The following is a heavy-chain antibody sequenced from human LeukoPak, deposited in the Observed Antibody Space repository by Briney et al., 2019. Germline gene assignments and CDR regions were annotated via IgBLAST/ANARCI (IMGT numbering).Heavy chain of an antibody. Sequence: GGSLRLSCVDSGFSFNNYAMTWVRQAPGKGLEWVSVISGSGAITYYADSVKGRFTISRDNSKNTLYLQMNRLRAEDTAMYYCVKDRVDGPGSQFDYWGQGTLVTVSS. D-gene: IGHD3-10*01. V-gene: IGHV3-23*01. CDR3: VKDRVDGPGSQFDY. CDR1: GFSFNNYA. J-gene: IGHJ4*02. CDR2: ISGSGAIT.